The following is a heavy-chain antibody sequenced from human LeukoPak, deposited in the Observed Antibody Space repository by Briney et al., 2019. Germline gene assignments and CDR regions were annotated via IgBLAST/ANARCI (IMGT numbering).Heavy chain of an antibody. Sequence: SETLSLTCTVSGGSISGYYWNWIRQPPGKGLEWMGYIYYSASTNYTPSLKSRLPISVHTSKNQFSLKLSSVTAADTAVYYCAIRAYNDYWGQGTLVTVSS. CDR3: AIRAYNDY. D-gene: IGHD5-24*01. J-gene: IGHJ4*02. CDR1: GGSISGYY. V-gene: IGHV4-59*01. CDR2: IYYSAST.